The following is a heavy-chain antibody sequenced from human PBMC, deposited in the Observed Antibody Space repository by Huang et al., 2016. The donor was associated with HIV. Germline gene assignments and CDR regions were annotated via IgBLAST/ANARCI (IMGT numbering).Heavy chain of an antibody. D-gene: IGHD5-18*01. V-gene: IGHV3-30*04. CDR2: ISNDGRNN. Sequence: QVQLVESGGGVVQPGRSLRLSCAASGFPFKNPAMHWVRQAPGKGLDWVAVISNDGRNNYYADSVKGRFTISRDSSKSTLFLHMTSLRTEDTAVYYCARAKDTWDAYDIWGQGTMVIVSS. CDR1: GFPFKNPA. CDR3: ARAKDTWDAYDI. J-gene: IGHJ3*02.